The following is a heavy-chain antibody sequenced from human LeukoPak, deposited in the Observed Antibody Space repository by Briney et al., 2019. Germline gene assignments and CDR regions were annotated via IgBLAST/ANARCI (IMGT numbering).Heavy chain of an antibody. D-gene: IGHD3-22*01. J-gene: IGHJ4*02. CDR3: ARALPDYYDGSGYYDY. CDR1: GFMFSNYG. CDR2: IWYDGSNE. V-gene: IGHV3-33*01. Sequence: GSLRLSCAASGFMFSNYGMHWVRQAPGKGLEWVAVIWYDGSNEYYADSVKGRFTISRDNSKNTLYLQMNSLRPEDTAVYYCARALPDYYDGSGYYDYWGQGTLVTVSS.